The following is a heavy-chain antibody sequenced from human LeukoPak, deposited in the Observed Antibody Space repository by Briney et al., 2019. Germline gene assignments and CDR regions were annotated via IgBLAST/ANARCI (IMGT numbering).Heavy chain of an antibody. CDR3: AKARVGATDY. Sequence: GGSLRLSCAASGFTFSNYWMSWVRQAPGKGLEWVANIKQDGSNKYYADSVKGRFTISRDNSKNTLYLQMNSLRAEDTAVYYCAKARVGATDYWGQGTLVTVSS. J-gene: IGHJ4*02. CDR2: IKQDGSNK. CDR1: GFTFSNYW. V-gene: IGHV3-7*01. D-gene: IGHD1-26*01.